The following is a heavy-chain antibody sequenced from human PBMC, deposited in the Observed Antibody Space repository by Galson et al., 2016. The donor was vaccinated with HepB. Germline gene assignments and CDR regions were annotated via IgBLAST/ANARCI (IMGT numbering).Heavy chain of an antibody. J-gene: IGHJ3*02. V-gene: IGHV3-33*01. CDR1: GLRFRSYG. CDR3: ARQNLVHCGGGRCSPDGLDS. Sequence: SLRLSCAASGLRFRSYGMHWVRQAPGKGLEWVAMIYLDGSDKYYADAVKGRFIISRDNAENTLYLQTNSLRAEDTAVYYCARQNLVHCGGGRCSPDGLDSWGLGTMVTVSS. D-gene: IGHD2-15*01. CDR2: IYLDGSDK.